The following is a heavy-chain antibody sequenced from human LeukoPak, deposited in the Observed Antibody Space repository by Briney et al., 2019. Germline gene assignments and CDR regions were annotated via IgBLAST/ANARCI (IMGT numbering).Heavy chain of an antibody. V-gene: IGHV5-51*01. Sequence: GESLKISCKGPGYSFTSYWIGWVRQMPGKGLEWMGIIYPGDSDTRYSPSFQGQVTISADKSISTAYLQWSSLKASDTAMYYCARVTYYYDSSGYYYHHAFDIWGQGTMVTVSS. CDR2: IYPGDSDT. CDR1: GYSFTSYW. D-gene: IGHD3-22*01. J-gene: IGHJ3*02. CDR3: ARVTYYYDSSGYYYHHAFDI.